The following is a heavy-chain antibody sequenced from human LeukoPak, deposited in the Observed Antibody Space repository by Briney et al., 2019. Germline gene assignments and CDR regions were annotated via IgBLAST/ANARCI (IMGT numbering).Heavy chain of an antibody. J-gene: IGHJ5*02. D-gene: IGHD6-13*01. Sequence: SETLSLTCAVYGGSFSGYYWSWIRQPPGKGLEWIGEINHSGSTNYNPSLKSRVTISVDTSKNQFSLKLSSVTAADTAGYYCARLIARIAAAGKNWFDPWGQGTLVTVSS. V-gene: IGHV4-34*01. CDR3: ARLIARIAAAGKNWFDP. CDR2: INHSGST. CDR1: GGSFSGYY.